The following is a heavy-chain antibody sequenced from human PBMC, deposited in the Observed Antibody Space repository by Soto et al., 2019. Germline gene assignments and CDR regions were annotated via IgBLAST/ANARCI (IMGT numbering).Heavy chain of an antibody. CDR3: ARAPPTYGSGSYYDEDCWFDP. CDR1: GYAFASYG. J-gene: IGHJ5*02. V-gene: IGHV1-18*01. CDR2: ISAHNGNT. Sequence: QVQLVQSGAEVKKPGASVKVSCKTSGYAFASYGISWVRQAPGQGLEWMGWISAHNGNTNYAQKLQGRVTMTTDTSTSTAYMELRSLRSDDTAIYYCARAPPTYGSGSYYDEDCWFDPWGQGTLVTVSS. D-gene: IGHD3-10*01.